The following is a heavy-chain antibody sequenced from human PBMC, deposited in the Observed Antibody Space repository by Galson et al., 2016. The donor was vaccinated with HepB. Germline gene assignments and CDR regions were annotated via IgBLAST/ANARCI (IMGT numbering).Heavy chain of an antibody. CDR2: TYYRSKWYS. Sequence: CAISGDSVSSNIAAWNWIRQSPSRGLEWLGRTYYRSKWYSDYAVSVKSRITTNPDTSKNQFSLRLNSVTPEDTAVYYCTRVWYDSTGYDRNTYFYFGMDVWGQGTTVTVSS. CDR1: GDSVSSNIAA. D-gene: IGHD3-22*01. J-gene: IGHJ6*02. V-gene: IGHV6-1*01. CDR3: TRVWYDSTGYDRNTYFYFGMDV.